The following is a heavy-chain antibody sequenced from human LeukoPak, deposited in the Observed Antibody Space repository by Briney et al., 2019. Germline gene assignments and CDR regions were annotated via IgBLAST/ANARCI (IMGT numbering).Heavy chain of an antibody. CDR3: AKDGLRVGAISFDY. Sequence: SGGSLTLSCAASQFTFSSYAMSWVRQAPGKGLEWVSTVSNNGGDTYYADSVKGRFTISRDNSKNTLYLQMNSLRAEDTAVYYCAKDGLRVGAISFDYWGQGTLVTVSS. J-gene: IGHJ4*02. D-gene: IGHD1-26*01. CDR2: VSNNGGDT. CDR1: QFTFSSYA. V-gene: IGHV3-23*01.